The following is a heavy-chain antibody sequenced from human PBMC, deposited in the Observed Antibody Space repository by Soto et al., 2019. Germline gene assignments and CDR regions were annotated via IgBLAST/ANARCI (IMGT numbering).Heavy chain of an antibody. J-gene: IGHJ6*03. D-gene: IGHD5-18*01. Sequence: GGSLRLSCAASGFTFSSYSMNWVRQAPGKGLEWVSSISSSSSYIYYADSVKGRFTISRDNAKNSLYLQMNSLRAEDTAVYYCASQSAMAQKPGDYYYYMDVWGKGTTVTVSS. V-gene: IGHV3-21*01. CDR3: ASQSAMAQKPGDYYYYMDV. CDR1: GFTFSSYS. CDR2: ISSSSSYI.